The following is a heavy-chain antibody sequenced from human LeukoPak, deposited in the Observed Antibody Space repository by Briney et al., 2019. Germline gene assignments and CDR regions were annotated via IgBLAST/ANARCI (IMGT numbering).Heavy chain of an antibody. D-gene: IGHD3-22*01. V-gene: IGHV5-51*01. Sequence: GEALQISCNGSGYSFANSWIAWVRPMPGTGLEWMGIIYRGDSNTYYSPSFQGQVSISADRSITTAYLQWSSLKASDTAMYFCATARAVYDTSGDYAYYFDYWGQGILVTVSS. J-gene: IGHJ4*02. CDR2: IYRGDSNT. CDR1: GYSFANSW. CDR3: ATARAVYDTSGDYAYYFDY.